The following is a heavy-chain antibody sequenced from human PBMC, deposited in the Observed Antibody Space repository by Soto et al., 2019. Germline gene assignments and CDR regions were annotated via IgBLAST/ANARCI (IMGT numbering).Heavy chain of an antibody. D-gene: IGHD1-26*01. CDR2: INAGNGNT. J-gene: IGHJ2*01. V-gene: IGHV1-3*01. CDR3: ARGGSLDWYFDL. CDR1: GYTFTSYA. Sequence: QVQLVQSGAEVKKPGASVKVSCKASGYTFTSYAMHWVRQAPGQRLEWMGWINAGNGNTKYSQNFQGRVTITRDTSASTAYMELSSLRSEDTAGYYCARGGSLDWYFDLWGRGTLVTVSS.